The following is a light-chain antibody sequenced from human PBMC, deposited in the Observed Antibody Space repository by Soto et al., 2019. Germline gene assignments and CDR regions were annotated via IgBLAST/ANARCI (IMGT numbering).Light chain of an antibody. Sequence: QSALAQPASVSGSPGQSITISCTGTSSDVGGYNYVSWYQPHPGKAPKLIFYDVSNRPSGVSNRFSGSKSGNTASLTISGLQAEDEADYYCSSYTSSRTYIFGTGTKLTVL. CDR2: DVS. CDR1: SSDVGGYNY. J-gene: IGLJ1*01. CDR3: SSYTSSRTYI. V-gene: IGLV2-14*03.